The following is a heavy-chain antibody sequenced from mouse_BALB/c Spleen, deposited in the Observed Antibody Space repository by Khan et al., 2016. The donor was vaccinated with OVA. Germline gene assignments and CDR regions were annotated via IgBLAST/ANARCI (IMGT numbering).Heavy chain of an antibody. CDR3: ARDYGSSFWFAY. V-gene: IGHV1S136*01. J-gene: IGHJ3*01. CDR1: GYTFTNYI. Sequence: EVQLQESGPELVKPGASVKMSCRASGYTFTNYIIHWVKQTPGQGLEWIGYINPYNDGTKYNEKFKGKATLTSDKSSITAYMELSGLTSEDSAVYYCARDYGSSFWFAYWGQGTLVTVSA. D-gene: IGHD1-1*01. CDR2: INPYNDGT.